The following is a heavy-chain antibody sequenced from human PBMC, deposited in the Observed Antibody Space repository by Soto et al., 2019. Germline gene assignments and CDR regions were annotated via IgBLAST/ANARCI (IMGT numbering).Heavy chain of an antibody. CDR2: IYYSGST. J-gene: IGHJ5*02. D-gene: IGHD5-12*01. Sequence: SETLSLTCTVSGGSVSSGSYYWSWIRQPPGKGLEWIGYIYYSGSTNYNPSLKSRVTISVDTSKNQFSLKLSSVTAADTAVYYCARGGFRGYSGQSPPFDPWGQGTLVTVSS. CDR3: ARGGFRGYSGQSPPFDP. CDR1: GGSVSSGSYY. V-gene: IGHV4-61*01.